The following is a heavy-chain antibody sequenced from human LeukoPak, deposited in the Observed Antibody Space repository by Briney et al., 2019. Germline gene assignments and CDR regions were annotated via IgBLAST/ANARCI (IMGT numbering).Heavy chain of an antibody. CDR2: IRYDGNNK. Sequence: TGGSLRLSCAASGFTFSSYGMHWFRQAPGKGLEWVAFIRYDGNNKFYTDSVKGRFTISRDNSKNTLYLQMNSLRAEDTAVYYCAKDWWGPSIWGQGTLVTVSS. CDR1: GFTFSSYG. CDR3: AKDWWGPSI. D-gene: IGHD2-15*01. V-gene: IGHV3-30*02. J-gene: IGHJ4*02.